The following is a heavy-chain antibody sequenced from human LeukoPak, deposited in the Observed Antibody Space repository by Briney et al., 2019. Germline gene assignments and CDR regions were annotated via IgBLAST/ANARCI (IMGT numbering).Heavy chain of an antibody. CDR2: IYGGGNT. CDR1: GLTVSNTF. J-gene: IGHJ4*02. V-gene: IGHV3-53*01. CDR3: MRDSAF. Sequence: HAGGSLRLSCAVSGLTVSNTFMNWVRQTPGRGLAWVSVIYGGGNTYYEDHVKGRFTISRDNSKNTVFLQMNSLRAEDTAVYYCMRDSAFWGQGTLVTVSS.